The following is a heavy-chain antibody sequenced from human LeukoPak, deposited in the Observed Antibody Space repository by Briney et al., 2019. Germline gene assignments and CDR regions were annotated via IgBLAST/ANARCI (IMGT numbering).Heavy chain of an antibody. Sequence: GGSLRLSCAASGFTFSSYGMSWVRQAPGKGLEWVANIKQDGSEKYYVDSVKGRFTISRDNAKNSLYLQMNSLRAEDTAVYYCARDPENLFTMIVHDVFDIWGQGTMVTVSS. CDR1: GFTFSSYG. V-gene: IGHV3-7*01. CDR3: ARDPENLFTMIVHDVFDI. CDR2: IKQDGSEK. D-gene: IGHD3-22*01. J-gene: IGHJ3*02.